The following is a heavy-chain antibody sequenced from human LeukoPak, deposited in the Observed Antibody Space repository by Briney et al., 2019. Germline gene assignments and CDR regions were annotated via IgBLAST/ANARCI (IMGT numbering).Heavy chain of an antibody. CDR1: GFTFDDYT. CDR2: ISWDGSSR. Sequence: GGSLRLSCAASGFTFDDYTMHWVRQAPGKGLEWVSLISWDGSSRYYADSVKGRFTISRDNSKNSLYLQMNSLRTEDTALYYCARDDEAWYFDLWGRGTPVTVSS. V-gene: IGHV3-43*01. CDR3: ARDDEAWYFDL. J-gene: IGHJ2*01.